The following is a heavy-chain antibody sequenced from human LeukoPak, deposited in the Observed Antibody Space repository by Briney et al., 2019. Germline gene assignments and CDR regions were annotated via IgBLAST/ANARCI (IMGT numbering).Heavy chain of an antibody. CDR1: GFTFSSYA. CDR3: ARGLDRGFLEWLSYFDY. Sequence: PGRSLRLSCAASGFTFSSYAMHWVRQAPGKGLEGVAVISYDGSNKYYADSVKGRFPISRDNSKNTLYLQMNSLRAEDTAVYYCARGLDRGFLEWLSYFDYWGQGTLVTVSS. CDR2: ISYDGSNK. V-gene: IGHV3-30-3*01. J-gene: IGHJ4*02. D-gene: IGHD3-3*01.